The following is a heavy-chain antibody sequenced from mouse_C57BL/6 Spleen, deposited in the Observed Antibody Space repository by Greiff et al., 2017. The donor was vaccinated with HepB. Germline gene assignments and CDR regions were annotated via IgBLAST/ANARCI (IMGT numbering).Heavy chain of an antibody. D-gene: IGHD2-4*01. CDR3: TRGGLRRDPYYYAMDY. J-gene: IGHJ4*01. CDR1: GYTFTDYE. Sequence: VQLQQSGAELVRPGASVTLSCKASGYTFTDYEMHWVKQTPGHGLEWIGAIDPETGGTAYTQKFKGKAILTADKSSSTAYMELRSLTSEDSAVYYCTRGGLRRDPYYYAMDYWGQGTSVTVSA. V-gene: IGHV1-15*01. CDR2: IDPETGGT.